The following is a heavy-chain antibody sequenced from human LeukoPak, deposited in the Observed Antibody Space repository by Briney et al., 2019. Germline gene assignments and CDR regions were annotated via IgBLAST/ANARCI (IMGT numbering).Heavy chain of an antibody. CDR1: GGFISSYY. D-gene: IGHD3-10*01. CDR2: IYTSGST. Sequence: SETLSLTCTVSGGFISSYYWSWIRQPAGKGLEWIGRIYTSGSTNYNPSLKSRVTMSVDTSKNQFSLKLSSVTAADTAVYYCARLGRRSYYGPGPKGGWFDPWGQGTLVTVSS. J-gene: IGHJ5*02. CDR3: ARLGRRSYYGPGPKGGWFDP. V-gene: IGHV4-4*07.